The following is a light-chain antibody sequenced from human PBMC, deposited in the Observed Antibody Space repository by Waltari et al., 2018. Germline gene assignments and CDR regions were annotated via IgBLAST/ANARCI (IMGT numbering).Light chain of an antibody. CDR2: YDS. J-gene: IGLJ2*01. Sequence: SYVLTQPPLVSVAPGKTARITCGGNNIGSKSVHWYQQKPGQAPVLVIYYDSDRPSGIPERFCGSNTWNTATLTSSRVEAGDEADYYCQVWDSSSYVVFGGGTKLTVL. V-gene: IGLV3-21*04. CDR3: QVWDSSSYVV. CDR1: NIGSKS.